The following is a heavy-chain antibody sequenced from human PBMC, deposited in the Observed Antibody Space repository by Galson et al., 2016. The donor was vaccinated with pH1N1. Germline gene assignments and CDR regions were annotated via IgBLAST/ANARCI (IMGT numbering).Heavy chain of an antibody. V-gene: IGHV3-48*04. Sequence: SLRLSCAASGFTFGSYSMNWVRQAPGKGLEWVSYISLSSSIIHYADSVKGRFIISRDSAKNSLYLQMNSLRAEDTALYYCAREGLWPGVDAFDIWGQGTMVTASS. CDR3: AREGLWPGVDAFDI. D-gene: IGHD4/OR15-4a*01. CDR1: GFTFGSYS. CDR2: ISLSSSII. J-gene: IGHJ3*02.